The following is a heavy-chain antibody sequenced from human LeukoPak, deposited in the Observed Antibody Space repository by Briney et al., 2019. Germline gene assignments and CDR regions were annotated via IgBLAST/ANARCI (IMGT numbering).Heavy chain of an antibody. CDR2: IKEDGSEI. Sequence: GGSLRLSCAASGFIFTDHWMSWVRQAPGKGLDWVANIKEDGSEIFYADSVRGRFTISRDNAKHSVYLQMNNLRIEDTAVYYCARAVDVADYWGRGTLVTVSS. D-gene: IGHD3-16*01. CDR3: ARAVDVADY. V-gene: IGHV3-7*01. CDR1: GFIFTDHW. J-gene: IGHJ4*02.